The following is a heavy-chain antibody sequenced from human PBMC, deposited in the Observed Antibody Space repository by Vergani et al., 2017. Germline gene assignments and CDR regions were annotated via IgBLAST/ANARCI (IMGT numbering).Heavy chain of an antibody. CDR1: GYTFTNYY. V-gene: IGHV1-46*03. CDR3: ARPHGDILPPDPRRLDY. CDR2: INPSGGST. Sequence: QVLLVQSGAEVKKPGASARVSCKTSGYTFTNYYIHWVRQAPGQGLEWMGTINPSGGSTTYAQQFQGRLTMTRDTSTSTVYMDLSNLRSEDTAVYYCARPHGDILPPDPRRLDYWGQGTLVTVSS. J-gene: IGHJ4*02.